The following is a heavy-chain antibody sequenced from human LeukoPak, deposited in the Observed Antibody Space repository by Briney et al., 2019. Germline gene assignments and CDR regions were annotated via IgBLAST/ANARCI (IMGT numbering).Heavy chain of an antibody. CDR2: IYPGDSDT. J-gene: IGHJ3*01. CDR1: GYSFTSYW. D-gene: IGHD3-10*01. V-gene: IGHV5-51*01. Sequence: GESLKISCKGSGYSFTSYWIGWVRQMPGKGLEWMGIIYPGDSDTRYSPSFQGQVTISADKSISTAYLQWNSLKASDTAMYYCAKQRPYYSGAGSYRAFDFWGQGTMVTVSS. CDR3: AKQRPYYSGAGSYRAFDF.